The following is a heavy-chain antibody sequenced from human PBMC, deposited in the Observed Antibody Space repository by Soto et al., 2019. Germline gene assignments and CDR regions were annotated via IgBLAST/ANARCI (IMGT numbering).Heavy chain of an antibody. CDR3: ARSIGVVTALDY. J-gene: IGHJ4*02. V-gene: IGHV1-3*01. CDR1: GYTFTSYA. Sequence: QVQLVPSGAEAKKPGASVKVSCKASGYTFTSYALHWVRQAPGQRLEWMGGINAGNGNTKYSQKCQGRVTITRDTSASTADMERSSLRSEDTAVYYCARSIGVVTALDYWGQGTLVTVSS. CDR2: INAGNGNT. D-gene: IGHD2-21*02.